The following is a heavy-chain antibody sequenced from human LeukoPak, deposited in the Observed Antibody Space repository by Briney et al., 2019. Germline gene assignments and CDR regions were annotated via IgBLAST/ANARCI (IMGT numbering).Heavy chain of an antibody. CDR2: IRYSGNT. CDR3: VRDSLELDPGWWDDTFDM. CDR1: GGSISNHY. V-gene: IGHV4-59*11. D-gene: IGHD2-15*01. Sequence: SETLSLTCTVSGGSISNHYWSWIRQPPGKGLEWIANIRYSGNTHYNPSLRSRVTISIDTSKAQFSLQVNSVTAAVTAVYYCVRDSLELDPGWWDDTFDMWSQGTMVTVSS. J-gene: IGHJ3*02.